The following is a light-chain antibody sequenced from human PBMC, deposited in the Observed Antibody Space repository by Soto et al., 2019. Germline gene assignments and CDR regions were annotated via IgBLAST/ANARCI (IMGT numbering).Light chain of an antibody. CDR3: QQYSSYLST. Sequence: DIPMTQSPSTLSASVGDRVTITCRASQSIHRWLAWYHQKPGKAPKLLIYDASTLESGVPSRFSGSGSGTEFTLTITSLQPDDFATYYCQQYSSYLSTFGQGTKVDIK. V-gene: IGKV1-5*01. CDR2: DAS. J-gene: IGKJ2*01. CDR1: QSIHRW.